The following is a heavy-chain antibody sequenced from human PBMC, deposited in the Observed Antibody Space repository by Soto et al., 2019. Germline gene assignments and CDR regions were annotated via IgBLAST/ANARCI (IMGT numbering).Heavy chain of an antibody. D-gene: IGHD6-13*01. V-gene: IGHV4-59*08. CDR1: GGSISSYY. CDR2: IYYSGST. J-gene: IGHJ4*02. CDR3: ARRRWAAAGQFDY. Sequence: SETLSLTCTVSGGSISSYYWSWIRQPPGKGLEWIGYIYYSGSTNYNPSLKSRVTISVDTSKNQFSLKLSSVTAADTAVYYCARRRWAAAGQFDYWGQGTLVTVSS.